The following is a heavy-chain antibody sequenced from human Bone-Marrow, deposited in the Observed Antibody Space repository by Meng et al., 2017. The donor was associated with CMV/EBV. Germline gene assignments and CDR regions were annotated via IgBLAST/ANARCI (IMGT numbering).Heavy chain of an antibody. V-gene: IGHV1-8*03. D-gene: IGHD6-13*01. CDR1: GYTFTSYD. J-gene: IGHJ6*02. CDR2: MNPNSGNT. CDR3: ARDRWVGRIAAPADV. Sequence: ASVKVSCKASGYTFTSYDINWVRQATGQGLEWMGWMNPNSGNTGYAQKFQGRVTITRDTSRSTAYMELSRLRSDDTAVYYCARDRWVGRIAAPADVWGQGTTVTVSS.